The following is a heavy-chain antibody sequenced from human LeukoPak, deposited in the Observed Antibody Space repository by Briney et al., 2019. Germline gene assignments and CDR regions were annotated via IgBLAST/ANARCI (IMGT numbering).Heavy chain of an antibody. J-gene: IGHJ6*02. CDR2: IYCGGST. CDR1: GGSISTYY. V-gene: IGHV4-59*08. Sequence: PETLSPTCTVSGGSISTYYWSWIRQPPGKGMEWIGSIYCGGSTNYHPSHRRRVTISVDSSKNQFSLKLSSVTAADTAVYYCARHTVYGPYYYYGMDVWGQGTTVTVSS. D-gene: IGHD3-16*01. CDR3: ARHTVYGPYYYYGMDV.